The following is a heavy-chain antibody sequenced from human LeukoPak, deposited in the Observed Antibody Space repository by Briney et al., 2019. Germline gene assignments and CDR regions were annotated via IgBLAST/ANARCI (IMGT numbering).Heavy chain of an antibody. CDR1: GGSFSGYY. V-gene: IGHV4-34*01. CDR3: ARIGPYSSGFDP. D-gene: IGHD6-19*01. Sequence: SETLSLTCAVYGGSFSGYYWSWIRQPPGKGLEWIGEINHSGSTNYNPSLKSRVTISVDTSKNQFSLKLSSVTAADTAVYCCARIGPYSSGFDPWGQGTLVTVSS. J-gene: IGHJ5*02. CDR2: INHSGST.